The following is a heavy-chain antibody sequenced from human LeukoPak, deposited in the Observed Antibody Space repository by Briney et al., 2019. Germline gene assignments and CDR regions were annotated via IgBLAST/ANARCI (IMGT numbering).Heavy chain of an antibody. J-gene: IGHJ4*02. V-gene: IGHV4-39*01. CDR3: ASPGNYDFWSGYYSFDY. CDR2: IYYSGST. D-gene: IGHD3-3*01. CDR1: GGSISSSSYY. Sequence: SETLSLTCTVSGGSISSSSYYWGWIRQPPGKGLEWIGSIYYSGSTYYNPSLKSRVTISVDTSKNQFSLKLSSVTAADTAVYYCASPGNYDFWSGYYSFDYWGLGTLVTVSS.